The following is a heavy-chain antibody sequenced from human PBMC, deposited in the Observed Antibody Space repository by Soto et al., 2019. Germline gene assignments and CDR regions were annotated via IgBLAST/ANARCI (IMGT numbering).Heavy chain of an antibody. D-gene: IGHD6-13*01. CDR1: GGTFSSYW. CDR2: IDPSDSYT. Sequence: KVSCKASGGTFSSYWISWVRQMPGKGLEWMGRIDPSDSYTNYSPSFQGHVTISADKSISTAYLQWSSLKASDTAMYYCARLSIAAAGTADYWGQGTLVTVSS. V-gene: IGHV5-10-1*01. J-gene: IGHJ4*02. CDR3: ARLSIAAAGTADY.